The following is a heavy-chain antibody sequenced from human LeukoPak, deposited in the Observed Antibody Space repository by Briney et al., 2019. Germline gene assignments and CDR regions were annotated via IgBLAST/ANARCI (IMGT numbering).Heavy chain of an antibody. CDR2: IYTSGST. V-gene: IGHV4-59*10. CDR1: GGSISSYY. Sequence: SETLSLTCAVSGGSISSYYWSWIRQPAGKGLEWIGRIYTSGSTNYNPSLKSRVTMSVDTSKNQFSLKLSSVTAADTAVYYCARYGSCYSRALYYWRLGTLLTVSS. D-gene: IGHD3-22*01. CDR3: ARYGSCYSRALYY. J-gene: IGHJ4*02.